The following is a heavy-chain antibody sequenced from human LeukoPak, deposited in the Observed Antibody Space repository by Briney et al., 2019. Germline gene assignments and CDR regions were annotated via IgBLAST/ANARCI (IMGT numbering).Heavy chain of an antibody. CDR2: ISYDGSNK. Sequence: PGGSLRLSCAASGFTFSSYAMHWVRQAPGKGLEWVAVISYDGSNKYYADSVKGRFTISRDNSKNTLYLQMNSLRAEDTAVYYCARDRPKYYFDYWGQGTLVTVSS. V-gene: IGHV3-30*04. CDR1: GFTFSSYA. J-gene: IGHJ4*02. CDR3: ARDRPKYYFDY.